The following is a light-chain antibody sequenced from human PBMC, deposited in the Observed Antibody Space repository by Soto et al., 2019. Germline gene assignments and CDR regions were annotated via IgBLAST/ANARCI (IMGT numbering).Light chain of an antibody. V-gene: IGKV4-1*01. CDR3: QQYYSTPLT. Sequence: DIVMTQSPDSLVVPLGERATIHCKATQRLLLSSKNINYLSWYQQKPGQPPRLLIYWASTRDFGVPDRFSGSGSGTDFTLTISSLQAEDVAVYYCQQYYSTPLTFGGGTRLEIK. J-gene: IGKJ4*01. CDR1: QRLLLSSKNINY. CDR2: WAS.